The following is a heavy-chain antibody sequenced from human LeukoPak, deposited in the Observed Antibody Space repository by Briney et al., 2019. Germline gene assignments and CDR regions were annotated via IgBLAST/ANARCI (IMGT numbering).Heavy chain of an antibody. Sequence: GASVKVSCKASGGTFSDYAISWVRQAPGQGLEWMGRTIPMLGVPNYAQKFQGRVTISADESTSTAYMELSSLRCEDTAAYYCAGDRPNWKFEVDVFDGWGQGTLVVVSS. CDR2: TIPMLGVP. CDR1: GGTFSDYA. D-gene: IGHD1-1*01. CDR3: AGDRPNWKFEVDVFDG. J-gene: IGHJ4*02. V-gene: IGHV1-69*04.